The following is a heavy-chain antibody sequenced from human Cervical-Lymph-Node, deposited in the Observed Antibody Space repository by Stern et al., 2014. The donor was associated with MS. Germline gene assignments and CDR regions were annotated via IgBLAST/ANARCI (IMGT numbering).Heavy chain of an antibody. D-gene: IGHD3-3*01. CDR2: ISSSSSTI. CDR1: GFTFSSYS. CDR3: AISFLEWLLFPAFDY. J-gene: IGHJ4*02. Sequence: EVQLVESGGGLVQPGGSLRLSCAASGFTFSSYSMNWVRQAPGKGLEWVSYISSSSSTIYYADSVKGRFTISRDNAKNSLYLQMNSLRAEDTAVYYCAISFLEWLLFPAFDYWGQGTLVTVSS. V-gene: IGHV3-48*01.